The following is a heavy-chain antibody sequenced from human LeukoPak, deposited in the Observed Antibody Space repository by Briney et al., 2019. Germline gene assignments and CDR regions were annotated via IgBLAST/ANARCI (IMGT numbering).Heavy chain of an antibody. V-gene: IGHV1-2*04. CDR2: INPNSGGT. J-gene: IGHJ6*02. Sequence: ASVKVSCTASGYTFTGYYMHWVRQAPGQGLEWMGWINPNSGGTNYAQKFQGWVTMTRDTSISTAYMELSRLRSDDTAVYYCARDRCSSTSCYRPYYYGMDVWGQGTTVTVSS. CDR1: GYTFTGYY. D-gene: IGHD2-2*01. CDR3: ARDRCSSTSCYRPYYYGMDV.